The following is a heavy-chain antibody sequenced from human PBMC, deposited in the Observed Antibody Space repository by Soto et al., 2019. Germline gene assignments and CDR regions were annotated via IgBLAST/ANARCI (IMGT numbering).Heavy chain of an antibody. CDR3: ARHRWGSGSYSGLLDF. J-gene: IGHJ4*02. CDR1: GGSISTSSYF. CDR2: VHYSGSA. D-gene: IGHD3-10*01. V-gene: IGHV4-39*01. Sequence: SETLSLTCSVSGGSISTSSYFWGWIRQPPGKGLEWVGAVHYSGSANYRSSLQSRVTISVDTSQDQFSLRLRSVTAADTAVYYCARHRWGSGSYSGLLDFWGQGALVTGPS.